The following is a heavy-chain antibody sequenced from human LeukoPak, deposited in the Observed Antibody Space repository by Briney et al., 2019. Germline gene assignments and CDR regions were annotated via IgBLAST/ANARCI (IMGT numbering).Heavy chain of an antibody. CDR3: ARPKAYYDFWSGYYYYYYGMDV. CDR1: GYTLTELS. D-gene: IGHD3-3*01. J-gene: IGHJ6*02. Sequence: GASVKVSCKVSGYTLTELSMHWVRRAPGKGLEWMGGFDPEDGETIYAQKFQGRVTMTRNTSISTAYMELSSLRSEDTAVYYCARPKAYYDFWSGYYYYYYGMDVWGQGTTVTVSS. CDR2: FDPEDGET. V-gene: IGHV1-24*01.